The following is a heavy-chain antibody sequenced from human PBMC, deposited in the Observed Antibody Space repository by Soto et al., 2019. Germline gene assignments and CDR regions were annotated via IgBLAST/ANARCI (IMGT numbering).Heavy chain of an antibody. CDR2: ILNDASGH. V-gene: IGHV3-33*01. CDR3: ARDDDYPDNGFDY. CDR1: GFTFSRHG. D-gene: IGHD4-17*01. J-gene: IGHJ4*02. Sequence: ESGGGVVPPGTSLRLSCAASGFTFSRHGMHWVRQTPGKGLEWLAVILNDASGHWYADSVKGRFTISRDNFENTLYLQMNGLRLEDTAMYYCARDDDYPDNGFDYWGQGTLVTVSS.